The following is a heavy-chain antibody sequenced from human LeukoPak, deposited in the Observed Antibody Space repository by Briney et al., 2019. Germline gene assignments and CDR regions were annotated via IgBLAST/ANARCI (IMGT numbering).Heavy chain of an antibody. CDR2: INPKTGGT. Sequence: ASVKVSCKASGYTFTGYYMHWVRQAPGQGLEWMGWINPKTGGTNYAQRFQGRVTLTRDTSISTAYMGLNRLRSDDTAVYYCARSSYSGSWAPVDYWGQGALVIVSS. CDR1: GYTFTGYY. J-gene: IGHJ4*02. D-gene: IGHD6-13*01. CDR3: ARSSYSGSWAPVDY. V-gene: IGHV1-2*02.